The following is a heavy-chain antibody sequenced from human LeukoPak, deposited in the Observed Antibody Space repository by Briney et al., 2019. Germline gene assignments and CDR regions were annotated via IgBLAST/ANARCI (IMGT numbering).Heavy chain of an antibody. Sequence: SQTLSLTCAISGDSVSSNSAAWNWIRQSPSRGLEWLGRTYYRSKWYSDYAVSVKGRITINPDTSKNQFSLQLNSVTPEDTAVYYCAISRIAARPEIGYWGQGTLVTVSS. CDR1: GDSVSSNSAA. CDR2: TYYRSKWYS. J-gene: IGHJ4*02. V-gene: IGHV6-1*01. CDR3: AISRIAARPEIGY. D-gene: IGHD6-6*01.